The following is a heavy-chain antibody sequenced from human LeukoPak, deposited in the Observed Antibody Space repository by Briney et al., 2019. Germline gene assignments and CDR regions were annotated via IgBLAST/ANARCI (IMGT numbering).Heavy chain of an antibody. CDR3: ARGADSSGYYSIFYFDY. CDR2: IFYSGIT. CDR1: GGSISGYY. J-gene: IGHJ4*02. D-gene: IGHD3-22*01. V-gene: IGHV4-59*01. Sequence: SETLSLTCTVSGGSISGYYWNWIRQPPGKGLDWFGYIFYSGITNYTPSLNSRVSISVDTSKNQFSLKLSSVTAADTAVYYCARGADSSGYYSIFYFDYWGQGTLVTVSS.